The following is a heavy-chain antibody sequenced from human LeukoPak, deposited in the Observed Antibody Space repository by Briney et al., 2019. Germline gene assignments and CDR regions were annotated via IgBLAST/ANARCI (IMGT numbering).Heavy chain of an antibody. V-gene: IGHV1-18*01. CDR2: INTYNGNT. CDR3: ARVTGEPWDAFDI. D-gene: IGHD3-16*01. J-gene: IGHJ3*02. Sequence: ASVKVSCKASGYTFPNYGISWVRQAPGQGLEWMGWINTYNGNTNYAQKLRGRVTMTTDTSTSTAYMELRSLRSDDTALYYCARVTGEPWDAFDIWGQGTMVTVSS. CDR1: GYTFPNYG.